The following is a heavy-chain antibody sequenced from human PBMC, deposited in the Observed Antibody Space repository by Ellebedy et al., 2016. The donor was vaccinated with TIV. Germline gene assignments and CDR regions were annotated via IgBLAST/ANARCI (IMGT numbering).Heavy chain of an antibody. CDR3: ARTVQLAFYMNV. V-gene: IGHV4-34*11. CDR1: GGSFSGYY. Sequence: SETLSLTCAVYGGSFSGYYWSWIRQSPRRGLEWIASIHHTGTTTYNPSLKSRVTISVDTSKHSFSLTLSSVTAADAAVYYCARTVQLAFYMNVWGTGITVTVPS. D-gene: IGHD1-1*01. J-gene: IGHJ6*03. CDR2: IHHTGTT.